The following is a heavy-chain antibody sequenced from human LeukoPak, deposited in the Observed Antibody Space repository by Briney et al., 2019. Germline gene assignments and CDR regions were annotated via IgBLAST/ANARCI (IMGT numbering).Heavy chain of an antibody. CDR2: ISGSGGST. Sequence: PGGSLRLSCAASGFTFSSYAMSWVRQAPGKGLEWVSAISGSGGSTYYADSVKGRFTISSDYSKTTLYLQMKSLRAEDTAVYYCAKPPTWLQPVPYWGQGTLVTVSS. CDR3: AKPPTWLQPVPY. V-gene: IGHV3-23*01. CDR1: GFTFSSYA. D-gene: IGHD6-13*01. J-gene: IGHJ4*02.